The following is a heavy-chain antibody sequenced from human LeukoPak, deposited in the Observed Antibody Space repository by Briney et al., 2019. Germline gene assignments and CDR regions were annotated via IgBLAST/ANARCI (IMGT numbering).Heavy chain of an antibody. CDR3: AMPSSSWYYFDY. Sequence: SETLSLTCTVSGGSISGSSYYWGWIRQPPGKGLEWIGSIYYSGSTYYNPSLKSRVTISVDTSKNQFSLKLSSVTAADTAVYYCAMPSSSWYYFDYWGQGTLVTVSS. D-gene: IGHD6-13*01. CDR1: GGSISGSSYY. V-gene: IGHV4-39*01. J-gene: IGHJ4*02. CDR2: IYYSGST.